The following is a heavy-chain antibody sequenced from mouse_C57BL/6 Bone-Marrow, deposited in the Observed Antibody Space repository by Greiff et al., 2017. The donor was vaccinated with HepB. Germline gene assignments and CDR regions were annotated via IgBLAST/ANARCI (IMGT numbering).Heavy chain of an antibody. CDR1: GFTFSSYA. CDR3: ARVITTSYFDY. J-gene: IGHJ2*01. V-gene: IGHV5-4*01. CDR2: ISDGGSYT. D-gene: IGHD2-4*01. Sequence: EVQLVESGAGLVKPGGSLKLSCAASGFTFSSYAMPWVRQTPEKSLEWVATISDGGSYTYYPDNVKGRVTIARDNAKNNLYLQMSHLKSEDTAMYYCARVITTSYFDYWGQGTTLTVSS.